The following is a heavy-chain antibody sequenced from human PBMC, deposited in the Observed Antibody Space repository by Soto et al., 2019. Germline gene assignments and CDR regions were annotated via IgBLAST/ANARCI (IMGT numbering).Heavy chain of an antibody. CDR2: IYHSAST. Sequence: SETLSLTCTVSGGSISLYYWSWIRQPPGKGLEWIGYIYHSASTNYNPALKSRVTMSVDRSKNQLSLKLNSVTAADTALYYCARHPGGSTYDYVFYYGVDVWGQGTTVTVSS. D-gene: IGHD3-16*01. CDR1: GGSISLYY. CDR3: ARHPGGSTYDYVFYYGVDV. J-gene: IGHJ6*02. V-gene: IGHV4-59*08.